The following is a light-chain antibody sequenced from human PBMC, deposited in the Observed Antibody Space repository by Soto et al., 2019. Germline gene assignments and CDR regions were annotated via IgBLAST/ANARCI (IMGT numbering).Light chain of an antibody. CDR1: GSNIGSNT. CDR2: NDY. CDR3: AAWDDSLSGLYV. J-gene: IGLJ1*01. Sequence: QSVLIQPPSASGTPGQRVTISCSGSGSNIGSNTVNWYQQLPGTAPKLLIYNDYQRPSGVPARFSGSKSGTSASLAISGLQSEDEADYYCAAWDDSLSGLYVFGTGTKLTVL. V-gene: IGLV1-44*01.